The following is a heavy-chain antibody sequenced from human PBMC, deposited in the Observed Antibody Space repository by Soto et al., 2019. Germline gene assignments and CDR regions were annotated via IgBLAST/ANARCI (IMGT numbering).Heavy chain of an antibody. J-gene: IGHJ4*02. CDR3: VRENEMAGATSAFEY. CDR2: IDARSNYI. D-gene: IGHD1-26*01. CDR1: GFTFSDYA. Sequence: GGSLRLSCAASGFTFSDYAMSWVRQAPQKGLEWVSLIDARSNYIYYADSVKGRFTISRDNARNSLYLQMDSLRVEDTAVYYCVRENEMAGATSAFEYWGQGTPVTVSS. V-gene: IGHV3-21*06.